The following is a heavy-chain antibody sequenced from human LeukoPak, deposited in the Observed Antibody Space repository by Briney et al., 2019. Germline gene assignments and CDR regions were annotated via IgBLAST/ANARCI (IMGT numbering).Heavy chain of an antibody. CDR2: ISVSGGDT. V-gene: IGHV3-23*01. D-gene: IGHD1-1*01. CDR3: AKDAYNWNGYYFDS. CDR1: GFTFSSYA. Sequence: GGSLRLSCAASGFTFSSYAMNWVRQAPGKGLEWVSVISVSGGDTYYADSVKGRFTISRDNSKNTVYLQMSSLRAEDMALYYCAKDAYNWNGYYFDSWGRGTLVTVSS. J-gene: IGHJ4*02.